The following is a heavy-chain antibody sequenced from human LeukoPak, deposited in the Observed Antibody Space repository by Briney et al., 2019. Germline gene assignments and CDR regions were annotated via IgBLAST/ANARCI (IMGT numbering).Heavy chain of an antibody. CDR3: AKEDQARVGATRDY. J-gene: IGHJ4*02. Sequence: PGGSLRLSCAASGFTFSSYAMSWVRQAPGKGLEWVSAISGSGGSTYYADSVKGRFTISRDNSKNTLYLQMNSLRAEDTAVYCCAKEDQARVGATRDYWGQGTLVTVSS. CDR1: GFTFSSYA. CDR2: ISGSGGST. V-gene: IGHV3-23*01. D-gene: IGHD1-26*01.